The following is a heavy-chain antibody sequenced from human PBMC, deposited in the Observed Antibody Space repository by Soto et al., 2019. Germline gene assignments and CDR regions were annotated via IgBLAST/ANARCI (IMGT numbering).Heavy chain of an antibody. J-gene: IGHJ6*02. D-gene: IGHD2-21*01. CDR1: GYTFTSYA. V-gene: IGHV1-3*01. Sequence: QVQLVQSGAEVKKPGASVKVSCKASGYTFTSYAMHWVRQAPGQRLEWMGWINAGNGNTKYSQKFQGRVTITRDTSASAAYMELSSLRSEDTAVYYCARATWVKGMDVWGQGTTVTVSS. CDR2: INAGNGNT. CDR3: ARATWVKGMDV.